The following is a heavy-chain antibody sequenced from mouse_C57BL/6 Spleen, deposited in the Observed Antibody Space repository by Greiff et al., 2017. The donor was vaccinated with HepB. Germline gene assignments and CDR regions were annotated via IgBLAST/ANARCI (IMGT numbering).Heavy chain of an antibody. V-gene: IGHV1-47*01. Sequence: VQLQESGAELVKPGASVKMSCKASGYTFTTYPIEWMKQNHGKSLEWIGNFHPYNDDTKYNEKFKGKATLTVEKSSSTVYLELSRLTSDDSAVYDCARRGVYYYGSSFYYAMDYWGQGTSVTVSS. J-gene: IGHJ4*01. CDR2: FHPYNDDT. CDR1: GYTFTTYP. D-gene: IGHD1-1*01. CDR3: ARRGVYYYGSSFYYAMDY.